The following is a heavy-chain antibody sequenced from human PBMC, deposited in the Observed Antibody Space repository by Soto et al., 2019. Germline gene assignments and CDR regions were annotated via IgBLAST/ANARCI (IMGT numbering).Heavy chain of an antibody. CDR3: AKDSYDSSGYLFDY. Sequence: QVQLVESGGGVVQPGRSLRLSCAASGFTFSSYGMHWVRQAPGKGLEWVAVISYDGSNKYYADSVKGRFTISRDNSKNTLYLQMNSLRAEDTAVYYCAKDSYDSSGYLFDYWGQGTLVTVSS. D-gene: IGHD3-22*01. CDR1: GFTFSSYG. J-gene: IGHJ4*02. V-gene: IGHV3-30*18. CDR2: ISYDGSNK.